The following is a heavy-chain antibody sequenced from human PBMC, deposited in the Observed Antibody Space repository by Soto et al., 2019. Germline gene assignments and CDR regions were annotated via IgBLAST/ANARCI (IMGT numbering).Heavy chain of an antibody. D-gene: IGHD6-6*01. CDR3: ARSMYSTSAPLYYGMDV. J-gene: IGHJ6*02. CDR1: GYSIRSGYF. CDR2: MYHSGIT. V-gene: IGHV4-38-2*01. Sequence: SETLSLTCAVSGYSIRSGYFWGWIRQPPGKGLEWIGSMYHSGITCYNLSLKSRVTISVDTSKNQLSLKLSSATAADTAVYYCARSMYSTSAPLYYGMDVWGQGTTVTVSS.